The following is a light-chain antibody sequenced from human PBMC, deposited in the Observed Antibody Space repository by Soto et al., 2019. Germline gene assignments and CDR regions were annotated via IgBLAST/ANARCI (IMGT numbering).Light chain of an antibody. J-gene: IGKJ1*01. CDR2: DAS. CDR3: QQRSNWWT. Sequence: EIVLTQSPATLSLSPGERATLSCRASQSVSSYLAWYQQKPGQAPRLLIYDASNRTTGIPAGFSGSGSGTDFTLTISSLEPEDFAVYYCQQRSNWWTFGQGTKVDI. CDR1: QSVSSY. V-gene: IGKV3-11*01.